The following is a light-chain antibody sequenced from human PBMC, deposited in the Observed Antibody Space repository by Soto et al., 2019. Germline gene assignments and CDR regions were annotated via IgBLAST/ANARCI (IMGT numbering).Light chain of an antibody. CDR1: SSDVGGYNY. V-gene: IGLV2-14*01. CDR3: SSYTSSSTLEV. CDR2: DVS. Sequence: HSALTQPASVTGAPRQSLTISCTGTSSDVGGYNYVSWYQQHPGKAPKLMIYDVSNRPSGVSNRFSGSKSGNTASLTISGLQAEDEADYYCSSYTSSSTLEVFGTGTKVTVL. J-gene: IGLJ1*01.